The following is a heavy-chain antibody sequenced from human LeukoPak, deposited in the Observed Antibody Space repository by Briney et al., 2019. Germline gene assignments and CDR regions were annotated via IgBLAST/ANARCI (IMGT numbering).Heavy chain of an antibody. CDR1: GFTFSSYAM. CDR2: IYHSGGT. D-gene: IGHD4-17*01. V-gene: IGHV4-4*02. CDR3: ANHRTTVTTN. J-gene: IGHJ4*02. Sequence: PGGSLRLSCAASGFTFSSYAMSWVRQPPGKGLEWIGEIYHSGGTNYNPSLKSRVTISVDKSKNQFSLKLSSVTAADTAVYYCANHRTTVTTNWGQGTLVTVSS.